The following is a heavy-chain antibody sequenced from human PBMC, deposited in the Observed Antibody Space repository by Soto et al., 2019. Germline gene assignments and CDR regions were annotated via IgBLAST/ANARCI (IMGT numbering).Heavy chain of an antibody. J-gene: IGHJ5*01. CDR1: GGSISSGGYY. Sequence: QVQLQESGPGLVKPSQTLSLTCTVSGGSISSGGYYWNWIRQHPGKGLEWIGYIFYIGSTYYKPSLXSXXTISLDTSKNQFSLKLSSVTAAATAVYYCARSIDSWGQGTLVTVSS. CDR2: IFYIGST. CDR3: ARSIDS. V-gene: IGHV4-31*03.